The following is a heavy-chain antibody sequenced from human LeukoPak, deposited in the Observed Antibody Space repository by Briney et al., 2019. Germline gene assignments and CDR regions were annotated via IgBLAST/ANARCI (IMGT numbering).Heavy chain of an antibody. CDR2: MSPNSGNT. CDR3: ARGVTAGVDF. V-gene: IGHV1-8*01. D-gene: IGHD6-25*01. J-gene: IGHJ4*02. Sequence: ASVKLSCKASGYTFTTYDINWVRQATGQGLEWMGWMSPNSGNTGYAQKFRGRVTMTRDTSINTAYMELSSLTSEDTAVYFCARGVTAGVDFWGQGTLVTVSS. CDR1: GYTFTTYD.